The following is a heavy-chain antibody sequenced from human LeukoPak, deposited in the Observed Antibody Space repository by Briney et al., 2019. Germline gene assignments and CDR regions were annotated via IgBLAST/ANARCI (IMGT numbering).Heavy chain of an antibody. D-gene: IGHD6-13*01. CDR3: AKAMQQLVPDFDY. V-gene: IGHV3-7*03. CDR1: GFTFSNYW. CDR2: IKTDGSEK. Sequence: PGGSLRLSCEGSGFTFSNYWMGWVRQAPGKGLQWVANIKTDGSEKYYADSVKGRFTISRDNSKNTLYLQMNSLRAEDTAVYYCAKAMQQLVPDFDYWGQGTLVTVSS. J-gene: IGHJ4*02.